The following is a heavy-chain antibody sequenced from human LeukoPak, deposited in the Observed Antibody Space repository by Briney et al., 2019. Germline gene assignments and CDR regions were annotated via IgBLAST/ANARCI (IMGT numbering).Heavy chain of an antibody. V-gene: IGHV3-23*01. Sequence: VQPGGSLRLTCAASGFTFTSYAMSWVRQAPGKGLEWVAAISDSAYSTFYADSVKGRFTVSRDDSQKTLYLQMNSLRAEDTAVYYCAKDYPALGYCTSTTCSFFDYWGQGTLVTVSS. D-gene: IGHD2-2*01. J-gene: IGHJ4*02. CDR3: AKDYPALGYCTSTTCSFFDY. CDR1: GFTFTSYA. CDR2: ISDSAYST.